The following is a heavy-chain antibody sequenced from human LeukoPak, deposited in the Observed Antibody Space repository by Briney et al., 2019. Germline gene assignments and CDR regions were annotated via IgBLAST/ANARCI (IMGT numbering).Heavy chain of an antibody. CDR3: ARDRHGWSGYYFDY. V-gene: IGHV4-30-4*01. CDR2: IYYSGST. Sequence: PSETLSLTCTVSGGSISSGDYYWSWIRQPPGKGLEWIGYIYYSGSTYYNPSLKSRVTISVDTSKNQFSLKLSSVTAADTAVYYCARDRHGWSGYYFDYWGQGTLVTVSS. D-gene: IGHD3-3*01. J-gene: IGHJ4*02. CDR1: GGSISSGDYY.